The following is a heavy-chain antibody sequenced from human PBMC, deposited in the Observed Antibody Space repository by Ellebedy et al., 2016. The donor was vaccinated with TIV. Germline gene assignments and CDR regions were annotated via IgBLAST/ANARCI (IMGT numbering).Heavy chain of an antibody. Sequence: PGGSLRLSCVTSGFTFSIYWTSWVRQAPGKGLEWVATTDHDGRVKFYVDSVEGRFTISRDNAKNSLYLQMNSLRAEDTAGYYCVRDRPLEWTEIMDYWGQGALVTVSS. J-gene: IGHJ4*02. CDR1: GFTFSIYW. CDR2: TDHDGRVK. CDR3: VRDRPLEWTEIMDY. V-gene: IGHV3-7*01. D-gene: IGHD3-3*01.